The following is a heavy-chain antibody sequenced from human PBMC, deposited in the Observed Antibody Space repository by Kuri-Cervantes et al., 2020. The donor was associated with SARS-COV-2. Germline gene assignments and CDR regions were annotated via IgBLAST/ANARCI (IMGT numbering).Heavy chain of an antibody. CDR2: ISYDGSNK. Sequence: GESLKISCAASGFTFSSYAMHWVRQAPGKGLEWVAVISYDGSNKYYADSVKGRFTISRDNAKNSLYLQMNSLRAEDTAVYYCARGEVTPPSENRDYYYGMDVWGQGTTVTVSS. J-gene: IGHJ6*02. CDR1: GFTFSSYA. D-gene: IGHD2-21*02. V-gene: IGHV3-30*07. CDR3: ARGEVTPPSENRDYYYGMDV.